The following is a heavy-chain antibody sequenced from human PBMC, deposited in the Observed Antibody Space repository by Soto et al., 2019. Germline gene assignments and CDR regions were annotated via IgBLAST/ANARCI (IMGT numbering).Heavy chain of an antibody. Sequence: GGSLRLSCAASGFTFSSYGMHWVRQAPGKGLEWVAVIWYDGSNKYYADSVKGRFTISRDNSKNTLYLQMNSLRAEDTAVYYCARNPQGASYYYYDMDVWGQGTTVTVSS. CDR3: ARNPQGASYYYYDMDV. CDR1: GFTFSSYG. D-gene: IGHD2-15*01. V-gene: IGHV3-33*01. J-gene: IGHJ6*02. CDR2: IWYDGSNK.